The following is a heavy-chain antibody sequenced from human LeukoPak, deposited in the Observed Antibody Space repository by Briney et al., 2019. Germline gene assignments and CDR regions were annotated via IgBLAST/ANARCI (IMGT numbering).Heavy chain of an antibody. Sequence: PGGSLSLSCTASGFTFGSSGMHWVRQAPGKGLEWVAFVRNDGTSKYYAESVKGRSTISRDDSKNTLYLHMSSLRAEDTAVYYCASRIATSFEYWGPGTLVTVSS. CDR1: GFTFGSSG. V-gene: IGHV3-30*02. J-gene: IGHJ4*02. D-gene: IGHD6-13*01. CDR3: ASRIATSFEY. CDR2: VRNDGTSK.